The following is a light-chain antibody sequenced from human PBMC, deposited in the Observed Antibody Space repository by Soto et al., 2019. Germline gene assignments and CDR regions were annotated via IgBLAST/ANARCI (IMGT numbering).Light chain of an antibody. V-gene: IGKV1-16*01. CDR2: AAS. J-gene: IGKJ4*01. Sequence: DIQLTQSPSSLSASVGDRVTITCRASQAITNYLAWLQQKPGKPPKTVIYAASSLQSRVPSGFSCIVSGTNFTFTVIGLHPEDSATYYCLQYDGFALTFGGGTKVEIQ. CDR1: QAITNY. CDR3: LQYDGFALT.